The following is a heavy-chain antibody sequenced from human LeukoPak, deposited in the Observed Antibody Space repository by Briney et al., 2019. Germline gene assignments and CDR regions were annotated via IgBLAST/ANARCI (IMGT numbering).Heavy chain of an antibody. Sequence: SETLSLTCAVYGGSFSGYYWSWIRQPPGKGLEWIGEINHSGSTNYNPSLKSRVTISVDTSKNQFSLKLSSVTAADTAVYYCATWYYYGSGSFDIWGQGTMVTVSS. V-gene: IGHV4-34*01. CDR1: GGSFSGYY. CDR3: ATWYYYGSGSFDI. CDR2: INHSGST. D-gene: IGHD3-10*01. J-gene: IGHJ3*02.